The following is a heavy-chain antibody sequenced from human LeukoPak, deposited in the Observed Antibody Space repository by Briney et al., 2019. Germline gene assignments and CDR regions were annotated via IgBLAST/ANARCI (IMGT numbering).Heavy chain of an antibody. CDR1: GYSISSGFY. Sequence: PSETLSLTYTVSGYSISSGFYWSWIRQPPGKGLEWIGYIYYSGSTNYNPSLKSRVTISVDTSKNQFSLKLSSVTAADTAVYYCAGTYYYDSSGYFYVGYWGQGTLVTVSS. CDR2: IYYSGST. D-gene: IGHD3-22*01. J-gene: IGHJ4*02. CDR3: AGTYYYDSSGYFYVGY. V-gene: IGHV4-61*01.